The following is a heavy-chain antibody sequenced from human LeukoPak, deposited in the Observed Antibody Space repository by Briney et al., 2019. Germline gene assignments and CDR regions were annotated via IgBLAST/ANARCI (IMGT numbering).Heavy chain of an antibody. CDR2: INPNSGDT. J-gene: IGHJ4*02. Sequence: ASVKVSCKASGYTFTGYYVHWVRQAPGQGLEWMGRINPNSGDTNYAQKFQGRVTITADESTSTAYMELSSLRSEDTAVYYCARVGYYYDSSGYYLAYWGQGTLVTVSS. CDR1: GYTFTGYY. V-gene: IGHV1-2*06. CDR3: ARVGYYYDSSGYYLAY. D-gene: IGHD3-22*01.